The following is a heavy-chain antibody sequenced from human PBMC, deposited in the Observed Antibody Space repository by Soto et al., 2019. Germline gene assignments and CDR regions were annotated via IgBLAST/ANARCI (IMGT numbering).Heavy chain of an antibody. J-gene: IGHJ6*02. CDR1: GYTFTTYG. D-gene: IGHD6-13*01. CDR3: AREGSWPYYYYGMEV. Sequence: QVQLVQSGDEVKKPGASVKVSCKASGYTFTTYGISWVRQAPGQGLEWMGWISAYNGDTKYAQNVQDRVSMTTDTPTSTAYMELRSLRSDDTAVYYCAREGSWPYYYYGMEVWGQGTKVTVSS. CDR2: ISAYNGDT. V-gene: IGHV1-18*01.